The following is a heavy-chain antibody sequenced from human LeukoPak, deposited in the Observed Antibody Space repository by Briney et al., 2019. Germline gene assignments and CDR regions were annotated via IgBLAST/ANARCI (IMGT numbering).Heavy chain of an antibody. V-gene: IGHV3-9*03. D-gene: IGHD3-22*01. CDR2: ISWNSVSI. CDR3: QKDTSGYQSFAP. J-gene: IGHJ5*02. CDR1: GFTFDDYA. Sequence: GGSLRLSCAASGFTFDDYAMHWVRQVPGKGLEWVSGISWNSVSIGYADSVKGRFTISRDNAKNSLYLQMNSLRAEDMALYYWQKDTSGYQSFAPWGKETLVPSPQ.